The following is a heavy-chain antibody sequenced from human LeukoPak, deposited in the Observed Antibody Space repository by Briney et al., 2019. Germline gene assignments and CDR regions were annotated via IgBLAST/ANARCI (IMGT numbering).Heavy chain of an antibody. CDR1: GFTFSDFY. J-gene: IGHJ4*02. V-gene: IGHV3-11*01. CDR2: IDNTATIK. D-gene: IGHD4-17*01. Sequence: GGSLRLSCAASGFTFSDFYMTWIRQAPGKGLEWVSYIDNTATIKYYADSVKGRFTISRDNAKKSLYLQMDSLRADGTARYYCVRGGDYGDPDLDYWGQGTLVTVSS. CDR3: VRGGDYGDPDLDY.